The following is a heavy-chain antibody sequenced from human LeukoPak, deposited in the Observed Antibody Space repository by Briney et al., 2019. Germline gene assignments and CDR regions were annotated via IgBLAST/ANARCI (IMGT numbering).Heavy chain of an antibody. Sequence: GGSLRLSCAASGFTFNSYGMSWVRQAPGKGLEWVSAISGSGGSTYYAESVKGRFTISRDNSKDTMYLQMNSLRAEDTAVYYCAKARANYYGSGSPDFDYWGQGTLVTVSS. J-gene: IGHJ4*02. V-gene: IGHV3-23*01. CDR1: GFTFNSYG. CDR3: AKARANYYGSGSPDFDY. D-gene: IGHD3-10*01. CDR2: ISGSGGST.